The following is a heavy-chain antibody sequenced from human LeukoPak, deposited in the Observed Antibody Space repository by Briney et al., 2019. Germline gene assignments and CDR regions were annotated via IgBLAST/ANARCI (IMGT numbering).Heavy chain of an antibody. Sequence: GGSLRLSCAASGFTFGAKWMSWVRQRPGKRLEGGLEWVASINEDGSEKYYVDSVKGRFTICRDNAKNSLCLEMTSLRAGDTAIYYCAGGHYGLDPWGQGTLVTVSS. D-gene: IGHD3-16*01. V-gene: IGHV3-7*01. CDR3: AGGHYGLDP. J-gene: IGHJ5*02. CDR1: GFTFGAKW. CDR2: INEDGSEK.